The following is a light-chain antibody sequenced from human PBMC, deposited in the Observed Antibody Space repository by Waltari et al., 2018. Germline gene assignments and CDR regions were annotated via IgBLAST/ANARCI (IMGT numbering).Light chain of an antibody. Sequence: QSALTQPASVSGSPGQSITISCTGTSSDVGGYNLVSWYQQHPGKAPKLIIYEGNNWPSGVSQRFSVSKSGNTASLTISGLQAEDEADYYCCSFAGSTTWVFGGGTTLTIL. J-gene: IGLJ3*02. CDR2: EGN. CDR3: CSFAGSTTWV. CDR1: SSDVGGYNL. V-gene: IGLV2-23*01.